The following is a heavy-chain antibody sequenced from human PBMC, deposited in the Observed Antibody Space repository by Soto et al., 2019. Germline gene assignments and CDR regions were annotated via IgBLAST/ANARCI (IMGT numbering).Heavy chain of an antibody. V-gene: IGHV3-30*18. D-gene: IGHD3-22*01. Sequence: QVQLVESGGGVVQPGRSLRLSCAASGFTFSSYGMHWVRKAPGKGLEWVAVISYDGSNKYYADSVKGRFTISRDNSKNTLYLQMNSLRAEDTAVYYCAKAWFSGSIGDAFDIWGQGTMVTVSS. CDR3: AKAWFSGSIGDAFDI. J-gene: IGHJ3*02. CDR1: GFTFSSYG. CDR2: ISYDGSNK.